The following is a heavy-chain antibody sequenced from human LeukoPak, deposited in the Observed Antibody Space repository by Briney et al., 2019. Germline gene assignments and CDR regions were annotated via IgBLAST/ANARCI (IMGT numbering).Heavy chain of an antibody. D-gene: IGHD5-12*01. Sequence: PSETLSLTCAVYSGAFSGYYWSWIRQSPGKGLEWIGEINHSGSTNYNPSLKSRVAISIDTSKNKFSLKLNSVTAADTAVYYCARGTLNYSGYDYMDFDSWGQGTLVTVSS. J-gene: IGHJ4*02. CDR2: INHSGST. CDR3: ARGTLNYSGYDYMDFDS. CDR1: SGAFSGYY. V-gene: IGHV4-34*01.